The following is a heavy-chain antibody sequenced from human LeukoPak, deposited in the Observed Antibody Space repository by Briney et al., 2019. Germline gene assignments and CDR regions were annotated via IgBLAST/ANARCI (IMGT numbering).Heavy chain of an antibody. Sequence: ASVKVSCKASGYTFTGYYMHWVRQAPGQGLEWMGWINPNSGSTNYAQKFQGRVTMTRDTSISTAYMELSRLRSDDTAVYYCAYDSSGYYYHLNFDYWGQGTLVTVSS. V-gene: IGHV1-2*02. J-gene: IGHJ4*02. CDR2: INPNSGST. D-gene: IGHD3-22*01. CDR3: AYDSSGYYYHLNFDY. CDR1: GYTFTGYY.